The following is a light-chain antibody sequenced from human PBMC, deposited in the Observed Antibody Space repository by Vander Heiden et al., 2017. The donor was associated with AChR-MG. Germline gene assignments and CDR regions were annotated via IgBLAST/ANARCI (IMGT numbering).Light chain of an antibody. Sequence: NFVLTLPHSVSESPGKTVTISCTRSGGSIASHYVQWYQQRPGSAPTTVIFEDNHRPSGVPDRFSGSSDSSSNSASLIISGRKTEDEADYYCQSYDDTNHGVFGGGTKLTVL. CDR1: GGSIASHY. V-gene: IGLV6-57*03. J-gene: IGLJ2*01. CDR2: EDN. CDR3: QSYDDTNHGV.